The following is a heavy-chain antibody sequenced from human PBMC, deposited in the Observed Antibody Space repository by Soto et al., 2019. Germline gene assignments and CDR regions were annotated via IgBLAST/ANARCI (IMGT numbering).Heavy chain of an antibody. CDR1: GFTFSNYI. J-gene: IGHJ6*02. Sequence: QVQLVESGGDAVQPGGSLRLSCAASGFTFSNYIFYWVRQAPGKGPEWVAAISYDGSNKQYADSVKGRFAISRDNPGNSVDLQMNSLRGDDTALYYCARGDPYYGMDVWGQGTTVTVSS. CDR3: ARGDPYYGMDV. V-gene: IGHV3-30*09. CDR2: ISYDGSNK.